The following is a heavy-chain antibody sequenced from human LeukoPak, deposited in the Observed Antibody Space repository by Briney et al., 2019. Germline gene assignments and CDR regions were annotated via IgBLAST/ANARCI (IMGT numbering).Heavy chain of an antibody. CDR2: IYYSGST. D-gene: IGHD2-15*01. CDR1: GGSISSGGYY. CDR3: ARGPLGYCSGGSCYFGPAFDY. V-gene: IGHV4-31*03. J-gene: IGHJ4*02. Sequence: SETLSLTCTVSGGSISSGGYYWSWIRQHPGKGLEWIGYIYYSGSTYYNPSLKSRVTISVDTSKNQFSLKLSSATAADTAVSYCARGPLGYCSGGSCYFGPAFDYWGQGTLVTVSS.